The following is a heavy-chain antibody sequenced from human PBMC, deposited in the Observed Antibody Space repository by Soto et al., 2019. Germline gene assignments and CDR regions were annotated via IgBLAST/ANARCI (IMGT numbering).Heavy chain of an antibody. J-gene: IGHJ4*02. CDR3: ARLTTSSGWSRFDS. V-gene: IGHV4-61*01. D-gene: IGHD6-13*01. CDR2: IYYTGTT. Sequence: SETLSLTCTVSGGSVSSSFFYWSWVRQPPGQRLEWIGYIYYTGTTNYNPSLASRVAMSVDTSKKQFTLNLRSLTAADTARYYCARLTTSSGWSRFDSWGLVMLVTVSS. CDR1: GGSVSSSFFY.